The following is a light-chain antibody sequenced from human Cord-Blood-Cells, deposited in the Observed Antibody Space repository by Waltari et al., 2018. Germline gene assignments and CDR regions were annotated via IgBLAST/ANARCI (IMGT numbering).Light chain of an antibody. CDR1: QDISNY. Sequence: DIQMTQSPSSLSASVGDRVTITCQASQDISNYLNWYQQKPGKAPKLLIYDASNLETGVPSRFSGSGSGTDFTFTISSLQPEDIATYYFQQYDNLPFTCGPGTKVDIK. V-gene: IGKV1-33*01. CDR3: QQYDNLPFT. J-gene: IGKJ3*01. CDR2: DAS.